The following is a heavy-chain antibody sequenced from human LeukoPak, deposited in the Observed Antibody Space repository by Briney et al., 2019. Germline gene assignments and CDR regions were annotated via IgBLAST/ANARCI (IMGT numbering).Heavy chain of an antibody. CDR1: GFTFSSYS. D-gene: IGHD1-14*01. V-gene: IGHV3-48*01. CDR3: AGGYPGGV. CDR2: ISGSSSTI. Sequence: GGSLRLSCAASGFTFSSYSMNWVRQAPGKGLEWVSYISGSSSTIYYADSVKGRFTISRDYAKNSLYLQMNSLRVEDTAVYYFAGGYPGGVWGRGTTVSVSS. J-gene: IGHJ6*04.